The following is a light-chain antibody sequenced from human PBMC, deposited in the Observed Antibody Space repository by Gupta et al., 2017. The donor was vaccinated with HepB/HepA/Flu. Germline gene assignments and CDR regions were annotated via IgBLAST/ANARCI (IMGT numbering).Light chain of an antibody. J-gene: IGKJ4*01. CDR1: QSVSNN. Sequence: DIVMTQSPATLSVSAGERTTLSCRASQSVSNNLAWYQQKPGHAPRLLIYDISTRATAVPARFSGSGSGTEFTLTISSLQPEDFALYYCQQDNNWPLTFGGGTKVENK. CDR3: QQDNNWPLT. CDR2: DIS. V-gene: IGKV3-15*01.